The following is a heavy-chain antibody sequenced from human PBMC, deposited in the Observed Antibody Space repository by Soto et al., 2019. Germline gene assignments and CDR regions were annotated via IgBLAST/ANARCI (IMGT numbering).Heavy chain of an antibody. D-gene: IGHD2-15*01. V-gene: IGHV4-4*02. CDR1: GGSISSSNW. Sequence: SETLSLTCAVSGGSISSSNWWSWIRQPPGKGLEWIGEIYYSGSTYYNPSLKSRVTISVDTSKNQFSLKLSSATAADTAVYYCARHTPAISISDHWGQGTLVTVSS. CDR2: IYYSGST. CDR3: ARHTPAISISDH. J-gene: IGHJ4*02.